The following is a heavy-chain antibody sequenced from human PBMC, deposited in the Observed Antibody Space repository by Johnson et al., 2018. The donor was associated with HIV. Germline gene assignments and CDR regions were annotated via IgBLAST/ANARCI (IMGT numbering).Heavy chain of an antibody. D-gene: IGHD4-17*01. CDR2: ISYDGSNK. Sequence: QVQLVESGGGVVQPGRSLRLSCAVSGFTFSSYAMHWVRQAPGKGLEWVAVISYDGSNKYYADSVKGRFTISRDNSKNTLYLQMNSLRAEDTAVYYFARGMTTVTNHDAFDIWGQGTMVTVSS. CDR1: GFTFSSYA. J-gene: IGHJ3*02. CDR3: ARGMTTVTNHDAFDI. V-gene: IGHV3-30-3*01.